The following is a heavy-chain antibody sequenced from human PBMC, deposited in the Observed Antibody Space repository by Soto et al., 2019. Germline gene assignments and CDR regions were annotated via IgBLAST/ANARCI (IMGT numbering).Heavy chain of an antibody. J-gene: IGHJ6*02. CDR1: GGTFSSYA. Sequence: QVQLVQSGAEVKKPGSSVKVSCKASGGTFSSYAISWVRQAPGQGLEWMGGIIPIFGTANYAQKFQGRVTITADESTSTAYMELSRLRSEDTAVYYCARVLGPRVSSGYYYYYYGMDVWGQGTTVTVSS. CDR3: ARVLGPRVSSGYYYYYYGMDV. CDR2: IIPIFGTA. V-gene: IGHV1-69*01. D-gene: IGHD3-22*01.